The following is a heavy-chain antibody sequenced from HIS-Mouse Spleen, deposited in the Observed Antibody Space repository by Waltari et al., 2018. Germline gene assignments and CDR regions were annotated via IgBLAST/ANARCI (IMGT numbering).Heavy chain of an antibody. J-gene: IGHJ4*02. CDR3: AKASSGWLDY. Sequence: QVQLVESGGGVVQPGRSLRPSCAASGFTVSSEGMHWVRRAPGKGLEWVAVISYDGSNKYYADSVKGRFTISRDNSKNTLYLQMNSLRAEDTAVYYCAKASSGWLDYWGQGTLVTVSS. CDR1: GFTVSSEG. V-gene: IGHV3-30*18. CDR2: ISYDGSNK. D-gene: IGHD6-19*01.